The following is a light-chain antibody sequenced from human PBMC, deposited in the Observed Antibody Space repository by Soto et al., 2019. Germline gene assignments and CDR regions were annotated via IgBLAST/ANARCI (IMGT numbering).Light chain of an antibody. CDR2: GNR. CDR1: SSNLGAGYD. V-gene: IGLV1-40*01. J-gene: IGLJ1*01. CDR3: FSYADTNNFV. Sequence: QSVLTQPPSVSGAPGQRVTISCTGNSSNLGAGYDVHWYQQLPGAAPKLVIFGNRNRPSGVPERFSGSKSGTSASLAITGLQAEDEADYYCFSYADTNNFVFGSGTKLTVL.